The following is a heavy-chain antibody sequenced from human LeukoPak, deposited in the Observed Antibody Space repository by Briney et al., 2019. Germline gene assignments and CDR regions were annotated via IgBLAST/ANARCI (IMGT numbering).Heavy chain of an antibody. CDR3: ARDGYGNNYMDV. CDR1: GFSVSSNF. Sequence: PGGSLRLSCAASGFSVSSNFMSWVRQAPGKGLEWVSVIYSGGTTYYADSEKGRFTISRDNSKNTPSLQMNNLRAEDTAVYYCARDGYGNNYMDVWGKGTTVTVSS. J-gene: IGHJ6*03. CDR2: IYSGGTT. V-gene: IGHV3-53*01. D-gene: IGHD1/OR15-1a*01.